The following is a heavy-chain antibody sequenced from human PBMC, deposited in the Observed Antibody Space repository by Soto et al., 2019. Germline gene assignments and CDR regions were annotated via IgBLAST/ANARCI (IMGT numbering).Heavy chain of an antibody. CDR3: ARKANLLYYDFWSGYYRGPNWFDP. CDR2: MNPNSGNT. D-gene: IGHD3-3*01. V-gene: IGHV1-8*01. J-gene: IGHJ5*02. CDR1: GYTFTSYD. Sequence: QVQLVQSGAEVKKPGASVKVSCKASGYTFTSYDINWVRQATGQGLEWMGWMNPNSGNTGYAQKFQGRVTMTRNTSISTAYMELSSLRSEDTAVYYCARKANLLYYDFWSGYYRGPNWFDPWGQGTLVTVSS.